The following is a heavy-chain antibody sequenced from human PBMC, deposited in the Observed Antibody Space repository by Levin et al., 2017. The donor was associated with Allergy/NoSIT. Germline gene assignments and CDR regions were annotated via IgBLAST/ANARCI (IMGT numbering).Heavy chain of an antibody. J-gene: IGHJ3*02. V-gene: IGHV4-59*01. Sequence: PSETLSLTCTVSGGSSSGYYWTWIRQPPGKGLEWVGYVYYTGSTDYNPSLKSRVSISPDTSKNQFSLKLSFVTAADTAVYYCARSTWGYAFDIWDQGTMVTVSS. CDR1: GGSSSGYY. D-gene: IGHD3-16*01. CDR3: ARSTWGYAFDI. CDR2: VYYTGST.